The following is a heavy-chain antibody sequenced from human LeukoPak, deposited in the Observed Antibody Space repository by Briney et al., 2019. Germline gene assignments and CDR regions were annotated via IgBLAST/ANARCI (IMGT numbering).Heavy chain of an antibody. J-gene: IGHJ4*02. Sequence: ASVKVSCKASGYTFTSYYMHWVRQALGQGLEWMGIINPSGGSTSYAQKFQGRVTMTRDTSTSTVYMELSSLRSEDTAVYYCARDALCGGDCYSTFDYWGQGTLVTVSS. V-gene: IGHV1-46*01. CDR1: GYTFTSYY. CDR2: INPSGGST. D-gene: IGHD2-21*02. CDR3: ARDALCGGDCYSTFDY.